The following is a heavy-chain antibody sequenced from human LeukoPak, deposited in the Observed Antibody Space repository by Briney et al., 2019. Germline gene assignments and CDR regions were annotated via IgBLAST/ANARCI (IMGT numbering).Heavy chain of an antibody. CDR1: GFTFSSYG. CDR3: ARARRSWPHYSSSWYWFDP. V-gene: IGHV3-30*03. D-gene: IGHD6-13*01. CDR2: ISYDGSNK. Sequence: GRSLRLSCAASGFTFSSYGMHWVRQAPGKGLEWVAAISYDGSNKYYADSVKGRFTISRDNSKNTLYLQMNSLRAEDTAVYYCARARRSWPHYSSSWYWFDPWGQGTLVTVSS. J-gene: IGHJ5*02.